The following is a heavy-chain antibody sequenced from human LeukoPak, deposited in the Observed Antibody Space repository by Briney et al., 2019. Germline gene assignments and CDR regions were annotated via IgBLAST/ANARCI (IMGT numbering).Heavy chain of an antibody. Sequence: PSETLSLTCTVSGGSMSNYYWNWIRQPPGKGLEWIGYIYYSGNTNYNASLKSPVTISVDTSIDQFYRKLRSLTAADTAVYYCARHVGADSSGHADGFEIWGQGTMVTVSS. CDR1: GGSMSNYY. CDR2: IYYSGNT. D-gene: IGHD3-22*01. V-gene: IGHV4-59*08. J-gene: IGHJ3*02. CDR3: ARHVGADSSGHADGFEI.